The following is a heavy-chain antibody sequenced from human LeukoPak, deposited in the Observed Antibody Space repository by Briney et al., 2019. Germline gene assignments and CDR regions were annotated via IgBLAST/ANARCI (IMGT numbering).Heavy chain of an antibody. D-gene: IGHD3-9*01. Sequence: ASVKVSCKASGYTFTGYYMHWVRQAPGQGLEWMGWISAYNGNTNYAQKLQGRVTMTTDTSTSTAYMELRSLRSDDTAVYYCARDTLRYFDWLFTDYWGQGTLVTVSS. V-gene: IGHV1-18*04. CDR2: ISAYNGNT. CDR1: GYTFTGYY. J-gene: IGHJ4*02. CDR3: ARDTLRYFDWLFTDY.